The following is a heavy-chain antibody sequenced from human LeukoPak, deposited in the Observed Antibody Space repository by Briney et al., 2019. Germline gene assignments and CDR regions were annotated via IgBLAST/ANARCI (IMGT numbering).Heavy chain of an antibody. Sequence: PSEALSLTCTVSGGSISSSGYYWGWIRQPPGKGLEWIGSIYDSGSTNYNPSLKSRVTISVDTSKNQFSLKLSSVTAADTAVYYCASGFYGYTDYWGQGTLVTVSS. CDR2: IYDSGST. D-gene: IGHD5-24*01. J-gene: IGHJ4*02. CDR1: GGSISSSGYY. CDR3: ASGFYGYTDY. V-gene: IGHV4-39*07.